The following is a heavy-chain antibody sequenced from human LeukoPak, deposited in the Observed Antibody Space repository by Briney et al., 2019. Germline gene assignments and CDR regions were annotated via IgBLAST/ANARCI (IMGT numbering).Heavy chain of an antibody. J-gene: IGHJ6*03. CDR1: GFTFSSYW. D-gene: IGHD6-25*01. V-gene: IGHV3-74*01. Sequence: GGSLRLSGAASGFTFSSYWMHWVRQAPGKGLVWVSRINTDGSITNYADSVKGRFTISRDNSKNTLYLQMNSLRADDTAVSYCARFAAGGSHYYYLDVWGKGTTVTVSS. CDR3: ARFAAGGSHYYYLDV. CDR2: INTDGSIT.